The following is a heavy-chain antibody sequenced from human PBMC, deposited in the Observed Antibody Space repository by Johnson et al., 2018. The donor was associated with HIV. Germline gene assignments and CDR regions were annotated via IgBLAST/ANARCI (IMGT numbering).Heavy chain of an antibody. Sequence: DVQVVESGGGLVQPGRSLRLSCAASGFTFDDYGMSWVRQAPGKGLEWVSGINWNGGSTGYADSVKGRFTISRDNAKNSLYLQMNSLRAEDTALYYCARGLVLPYAPFDIWGQGTMVTVSS. J-gene: IGHJ3*02. V-gene: IGHV3-20*04. D-gene: IGHD2-2*01. CDR2: INWNGGST. CDR3: ARGLVLPYAPFDI. CDR1: GFTFDDYG.